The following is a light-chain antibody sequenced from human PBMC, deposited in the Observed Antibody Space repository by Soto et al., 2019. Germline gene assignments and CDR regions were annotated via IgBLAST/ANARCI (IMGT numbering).Light chain of an antibody. CDR1: SSDVGGHNF. Sequence: QSALTQPACVSGSPGQSITISCTGTSSDVGGHNFVSWYQHHPGKAPKLMIYEVTHRPSGISDRFSGSKSGNTASLTISGLQAEDEADYYCNSYTSTFTWVFGGGTKVTVL. CDR2: EVT. CDR3: NSYTSTFTWV. V-gene: IGLV2-14*01. J-gene: IGLJ3*02.